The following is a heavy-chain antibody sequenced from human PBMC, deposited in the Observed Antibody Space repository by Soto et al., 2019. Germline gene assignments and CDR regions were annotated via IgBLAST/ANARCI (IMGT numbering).Heavy chain of an antibody. J-gene: IGHJ6*02. D-gene: IGHD3-10*01. CDR1: GYTFTSYG. CDR2: ISAYNGNT. Sequence: QVQLVQSGAEVKKPGASVKVSCKASGYTFTSYGLSCVRQAPGQGLEWMGWISAYNGNTNYAQKLQGRVPMTTDTSTSTGYMELSRVRSDDTAVYYCASCYCGSGTPYFYGRDVWGQWTTVTVSS. CDR3: ASCYCGSGTPYFYGRDV. V-gene: IGHV1-18*01.